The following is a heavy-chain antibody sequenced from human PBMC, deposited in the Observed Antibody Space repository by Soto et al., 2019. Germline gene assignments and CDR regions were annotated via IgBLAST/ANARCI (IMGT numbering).Heavy chain of an antibody. D-gene: IGHD3-3*01. CDR3: AGYDFWSGYLLRNWFDP. V-gene: IGHV4-39*01. CDR1: GGSISSSSYY. J-gene: IGHJ5*02. Sequence: PSETLSLTCTVSGGSISSSSYYWGWIRQPPGKGLEWIGSIYYSGSTYYNPSLKSRVTISVDTSKNQFSLKLSSVTAADTAVYYCAGYDFWSGYLLRNWFDPWGHGTLVTVSS. CDR2: IYYSGST.